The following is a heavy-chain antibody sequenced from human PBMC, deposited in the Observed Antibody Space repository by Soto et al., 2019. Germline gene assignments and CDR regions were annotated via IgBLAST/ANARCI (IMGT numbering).Heavy chain of an antibody. J-gene: IGHJ2*01. V-gene: IGHV1-69*06. D-gene: IGHD3-10*01. Sequence: QVQLVQSGAEVKKPGSSVKVSCKASGGTFSSYAISWVRQAPGQGLEWMGGIIPIFGTANYAQKFQGRVTITADKTTSAALKGLSRLGSEAPGGYFWGRGRPFECSYCPGYFDLWGRGTLVTVSS. CDR2: IIPIFGTA. CDR1: GGTFSSYA. CDR3: GRGRPFECSYCPGYFDL.